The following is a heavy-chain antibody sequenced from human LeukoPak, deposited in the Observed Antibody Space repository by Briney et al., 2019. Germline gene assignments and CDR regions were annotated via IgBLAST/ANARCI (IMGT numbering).Heavy chain of an antibody. D-gene: IGHD6-13*01. CDR1: GFTFSSYS. Sequence: PGGSLRLSCAASGFTFSSYSMNWVRQAPGKGLEWVSSISSSSSYIYYADSVKGLFTISRDNAKNSLYLQMNSLRAEDTAVYYCARESPSSWNHWGQGTLVTVSS. CDR3: ARESPSSWNH. CDR2: ISSSSSYI. J-gene: IGHJ4*02. V-gene: IGHV3-21*01.